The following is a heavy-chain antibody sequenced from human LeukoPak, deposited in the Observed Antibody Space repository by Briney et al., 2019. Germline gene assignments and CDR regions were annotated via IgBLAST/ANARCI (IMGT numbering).Heavy chain of an antibody. CDR2: IAYVGIT. CDR1: GDSISTPSYW. V-gene: IGHV4-39*01. CDR3: TRLPLDYSVDQ. D-gene: IGHD4-11*01. J-gene: IGHJ4*02. Sequence: SETLSLTCTVSGDSISTPSYWWGWMRQSPGKGLEWIGSIAYVGITSYNPSLRSRATISIDTSKNQFSLQLTSVTAADTAVYYCTRLPLDYSVDQWGQGTLVSVSS.